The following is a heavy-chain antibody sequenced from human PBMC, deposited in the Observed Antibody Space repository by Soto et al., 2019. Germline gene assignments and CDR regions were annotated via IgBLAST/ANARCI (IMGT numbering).Heavy chain of an antibody. J-gene: IGHJ6*02. Sequence: QVQLVPSGVEVKKPGASVKVSCKASGYTFISHGISCVRQAPGQGLDWMGWFSGKNGKTNHAQKLQGRATLTTDTSTSTAYMELRSLGSDDTAVYYCARVSSSIVVVPDYGMDVWGQGTTVTVSS. CDR2: FSGKNGKT. CDR1: GYTFISHG. D-gene: IGHD2-15*01. CDR3: ARVSSSIVVVPDYGMDV. V-gene: IGHV1-18*04.